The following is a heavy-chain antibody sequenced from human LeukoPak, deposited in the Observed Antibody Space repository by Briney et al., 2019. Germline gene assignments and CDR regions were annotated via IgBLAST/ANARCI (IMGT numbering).Heavy chain of an antibody. V-gene: IGHV4-59*08. CDR2: IYYSGST. CDR3: ARLPSSSWYYFDY. Sequence: PSETLSLTCTVSGGSISSYYWSWIRQPPGKGLEWIGYIYYSGSTNYNPSLKSRVTISVDTSKNQFSLKLSSVTAADTAVYYCARLPSSSWYYFDYWGQGTLVTVSS. D-gene: IGHD6-13*01. J-gene: IGHJ4*02. CDR1: GGSISSYY.